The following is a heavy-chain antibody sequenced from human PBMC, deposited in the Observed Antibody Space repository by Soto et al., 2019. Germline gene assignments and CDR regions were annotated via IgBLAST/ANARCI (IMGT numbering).Heavy chain of an antibody. J-gene: IGHJ4*02. D-gene: IGHD6-13*01. CDR3: ARVSSSWGLVNYFDY. CDR2: IYYSGST. Sequence: PSETLSLTCVVSGDSISSTHWWTWVRQTPGKGLECIGYIYYSGSTNYNPSLKSRVTISVDTSKNQFSLKLSSVTAADTAVYYCARVSSSWGLVNYFDYWGQGTLVTVSS. V-gene: IGHV4-4*02. CDR1: GDSISSTHW.